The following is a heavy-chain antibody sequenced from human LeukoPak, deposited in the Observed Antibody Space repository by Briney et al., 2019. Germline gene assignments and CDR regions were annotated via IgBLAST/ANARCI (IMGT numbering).Heavy chain of an antibody. Sequence: ASVKVSCKASGGTFSSYTISWVRQAPGQGLEWMGWISAYNGNTNYAQKLQGRVTMTTDASTSTAYMELRSLRSDDTAVYYCARDLDAAAGNWFDPWGQGTLVTVSS. V-gene: IGHV1-18*01. J-gene: IGHJ5*02. CDR3: ARDLDAAAGNWFDP. CDR2: ISAYNGNT. CDR1: GGTFSSYT. D-gene: IGHD6-13*01.